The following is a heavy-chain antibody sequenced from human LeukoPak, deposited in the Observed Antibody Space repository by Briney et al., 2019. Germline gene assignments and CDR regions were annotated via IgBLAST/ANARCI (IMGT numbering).Heavy chain of an antibody. J-gene: IGHJ3*02. CDR1: GGSISSFY. V-gene: IGHV4-59*08. Sequence: SETLSLTCTVSGGSISSFYWSWIRQPPGKGLEWIGYIYYSGSTYYNPSLKSRVTISVDTSKNQSSLKLSSVTAADTAVYYCARGVGIVGAIQTTDAFDIWGQGTMVTVSS. CDR2: IYYSGST. D-gene: IGHD1-26*01. CDR3: ARGVGIVGAIQTTDAFDI.